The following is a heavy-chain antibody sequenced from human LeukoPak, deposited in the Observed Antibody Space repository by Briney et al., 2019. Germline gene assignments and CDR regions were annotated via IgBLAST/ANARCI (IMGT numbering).Heavy chain of an antibody. D-gene: IGHD5-12*01. V-gene: IGHV1-2*02. J-gene: IGHJ4*02. CDR1: GYTFTGYY. Sequence: ASVKVSCKASGYTFTGYYMHWVRQAPGQGLEWMGWINPNSGATNYAQKFQGRVTMTRDTSISTAYMELSRLRSDDTAVYYCARLGGSGYQLDYWGQGTLVTVSS. CDR2: INPNSGAT. CDR3: ARLGGSGYQLDY.